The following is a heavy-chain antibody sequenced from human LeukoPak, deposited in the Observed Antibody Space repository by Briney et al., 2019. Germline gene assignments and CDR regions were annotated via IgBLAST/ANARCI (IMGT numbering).Heavy chain of an antibody. CDR3: AIYITTAADY. CDR1: GGSISSYY. D-gene: IGHD6-13*01. V-gene: IGHV4-59*01. J-gene: IGHJ4*02. Sequence: SETLSLTCTVSGGSISSYYWSWIRQPPGQGLEWIGYIYYSGSTNYNPSLKSRVTISVDASKNQFSLKLSSVTAADTAVYYCAIYITTAADYWGQGTLVTVSS. CDR2: IYYSGST.